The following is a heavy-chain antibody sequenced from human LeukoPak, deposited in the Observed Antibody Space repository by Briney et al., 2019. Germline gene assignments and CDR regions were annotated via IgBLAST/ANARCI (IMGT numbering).Heavy chain of an antibody. CDR2: ISSSSSYI. Sequence: KTGGSLRLSCAASGFTFSSYSMNWVRQAPGKGLEWVSSISSSSSYIYYADSVKGRFTISRDNAKNSLYLQMNSLRAEDTAVYYCARVYDPGDAFDIWGQGTMATVSS. D-gene: IGHD5/OR15-5a*01. J-gene: IGHJ3*02. V-gene: IGHV3-21*01. CDR3: ARVYDPGDAFDI. CDR1: GFTFSSYS.